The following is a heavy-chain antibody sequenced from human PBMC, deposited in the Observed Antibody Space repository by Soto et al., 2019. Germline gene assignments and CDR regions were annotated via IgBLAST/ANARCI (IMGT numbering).Heavy chain of an antibody. CDR3: ARATTWRHLDY. V-gene: IGHV1-18*01. D-gene: IGHD1-1*01. Sequence: QVQLVQSGAEVQKPGASVKVSCKASGYTFTNYGITWVRQAPGQGLEWMGWININNGNTNYAQKLQGRFTMTTDTSTSTAYMELRSLRSDDTAMYYCARATTWRHLDYWGQGTLVTVSS. CDR2: ININNGNT. CDR1: GYTFTNYG. J-gene: IGHJ4*02.